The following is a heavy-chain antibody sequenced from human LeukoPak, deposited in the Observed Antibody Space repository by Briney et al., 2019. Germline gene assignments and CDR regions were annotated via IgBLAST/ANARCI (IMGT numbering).Heavy chain of an antibody. V-gene: IGHV3-23*01. J-gene: IGHJ6*02. Sequence: PGGSLRLSCAASGFTFSSYAMSWVRQAPGKGLEWVSAISGSGGSTYYADSVKGRFTISRDNSKNTLYLQMNSLRAEDTAVYYCARSGLRDIVVVVAARRGNYYGMDVWGQGTTVTVSS. CDR2: ISGSGGST. CDR1: GFTFSSYA. CDR3: ARSGLRDIVVVVAARRGNYYGMDV. D-gene: IGHD2-15*01.